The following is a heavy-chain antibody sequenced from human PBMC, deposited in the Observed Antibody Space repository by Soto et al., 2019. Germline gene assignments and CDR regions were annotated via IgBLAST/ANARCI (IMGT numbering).Heavy chain of an antibody. J-gene: IGHJ4*02. CDR2: ISYDGSNK. CDR3: ARGSGLDY. Sequence: VGSLRLSCAASGFTFSSYAMHWVRQAPGKGLEWVAVISYDGSNKYYADSVKGRFTISRDNSKNTLYLQMNSLRAEDTAVYYCARGSGLDYWGQGTLVTVSS. V-gene: IGHV3-30-3*01. CDR1: GFTFSSYA.